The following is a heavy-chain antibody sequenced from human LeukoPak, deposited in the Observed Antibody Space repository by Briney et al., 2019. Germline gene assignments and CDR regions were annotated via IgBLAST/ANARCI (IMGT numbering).Heavy chain of an antibody. J-gene: IGHJ4*02. Sequence: GESLKISCKGSGYSFSNYWMGWVRQMPGKGLEWMGIIYPGDSETRYSPSFQGQVTISADKSISTAYLQWSSLKASDTAMYYCARQGLPNFHYWGQGTLVTVSS. V-gene: IGHV5-51*01. CDR2: IYPGDSET. CDR3: ARQGLPNFHY. CDR1: GYSFSNYW.